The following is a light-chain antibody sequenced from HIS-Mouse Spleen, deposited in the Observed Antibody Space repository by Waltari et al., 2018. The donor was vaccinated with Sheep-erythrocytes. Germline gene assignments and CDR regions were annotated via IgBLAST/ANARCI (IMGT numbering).Light chain of an antibody. J-gene: IGLJ2*01. CDR2: QDS. Sequence: SYELTQPPSVSVSPGQTASITCPGDKLGDKYACWYQQKPGQSPVLVIYQDSKRPSGIPGRFSGSNSGNTATLTISGTQARDEADYYCQAWDSSTAVFGGGTKLTVL. V-gene: IGLV3-1*01. CDR1: KLGDKY. CDR3: QAWDSSTAV.